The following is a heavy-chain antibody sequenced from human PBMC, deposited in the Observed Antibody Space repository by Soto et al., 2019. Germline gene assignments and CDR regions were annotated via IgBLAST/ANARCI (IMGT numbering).Heavy chain of an antibody. CDR2: IYHSGST. J-gene: IGHJ4*02. CDR3: ARVRREYDNSGPVDY. Sequence: SETLSLTCAVSGGSISSGGNSWSWIRQPPGKGLEWIGYIYHSGSTYYNPSLKSRVTMSVDRSKNQFSLKLSSVTAADTAVYYCARVRREYDNSGPVDYWGQGTLVTVSS. CDR1: GGSISSGGNS. D-gene: IGHD3-9*01. V-gene: IGHV4-30-2*01.